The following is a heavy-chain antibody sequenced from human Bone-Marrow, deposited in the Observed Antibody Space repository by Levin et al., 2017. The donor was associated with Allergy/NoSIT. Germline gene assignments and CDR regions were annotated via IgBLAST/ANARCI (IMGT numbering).Heavy chain of an antibody. CDR1: GGSVSSTPYY. J-gene: IGHJ5*02. V-gene: IGHV4-39*02. CDR3: ARVNYSSSGSGGWFDP. CDR2: LYYSGSS. D-gene: IGHD3-10*01. Sequence: PSETLSLTCTVSGGSVSSTPYYWGWIRQPPGKGREWIGSLYYSGSSYYSPSLNSRVTISVDTSKNHFSLRLTSVTAADTAVYYCARVNYSSSGSGGWFDPWGQGTLVTVSS.